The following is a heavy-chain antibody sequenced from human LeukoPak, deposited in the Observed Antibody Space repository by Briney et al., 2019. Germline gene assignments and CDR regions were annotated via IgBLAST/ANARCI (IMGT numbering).Heavy chain of an antibody. CDR3: ARVSGWYWFDN. Sequence: GGSLRLSCAASGFTFSSYAMHWVRQAPGTGLEYVSAISSDGRITYYANSVKGRFTISRDNSKNTLYLQMGSLRAEDMAVYYCARVSGWYWFDNWGQRTLVTVSS. V-gene: IGHV3-64*01. J-gene: IGHJ4*02. CDR2: ISSDGRIT. CDR1: GFTFSSYA. D-gene: IGHD6-19*01.